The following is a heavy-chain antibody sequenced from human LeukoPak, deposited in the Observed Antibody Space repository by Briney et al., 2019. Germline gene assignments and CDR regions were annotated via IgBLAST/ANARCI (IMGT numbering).Heavy chain of an antibody. Sequence: PGGSLRLSCAASGFTFSSYSMNWVRQAPGKGLEWVSSISSSSSYIYYADSVKGRFTISRDNAKNSLYLQMNSLRAEDTAVYYCARGRGITGTLDYWGQGTLVTVSS. D-gene: IGHD1-7*01. CDR3: ARGRGITGTLDY. CDR2: ISSSSSYI. V-gene: IGHV3-21*01. J-gene: IGHJ4*02. CDR1: GFTFSSYS.